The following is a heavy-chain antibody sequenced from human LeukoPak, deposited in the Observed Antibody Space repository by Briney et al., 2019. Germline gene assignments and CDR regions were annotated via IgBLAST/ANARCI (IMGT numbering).Heavy chain of an antibody. Sequence: GGCLRLSCAASGFTFSRYWMHWVRQTPGKGVVWVSRINTDGSSTTYADSVKGRFTISRDNAKNTLYLQMNSLRAEDTAFYYCARGDGIRGAMEDHWGQATLVTVSS. J-gene: IGHJ4*02. D-gene: IGHD1-26*01. V-gene: IGHV3-74*01. CDR3: ARGDGIRGAMEDH. CDR2: INTDGSST. CDR1: GFTFSRYW.